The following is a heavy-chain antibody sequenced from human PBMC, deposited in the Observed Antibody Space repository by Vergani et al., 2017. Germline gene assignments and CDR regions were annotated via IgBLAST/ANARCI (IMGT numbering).Heavy chain of an antibody. CDR3: ARGDYYDSSGYYYGGDY. CDR1: GFTFSSYW. J-gene: IGHJ4*02. Sequence: EVQLVESGGGLVQPGGSLRLSCAASGFTFSSYWMHWVRQAPGKGLVWVSRINSDGSSTSYADSVKGRFTISRDNAKNTLYLQMNSLRAEDTAVYYCARGDYYDSSGYYYGGDYWGQGTLVTVAS. CDR2: INSDGSST. D-gene: IGHD3-22*01. V-gene: IGHV3-74*01.